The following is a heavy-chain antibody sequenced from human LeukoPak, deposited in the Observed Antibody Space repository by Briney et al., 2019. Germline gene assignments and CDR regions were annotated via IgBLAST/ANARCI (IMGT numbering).Heavy chain of an antibody. D-gene: IGHD1-1*01. Sequence: GGSLRLSCAASGFIFSNYWMSWVRQAPGKGLEWVANINQDGGAKYYVDSLKGRFTISRDNIEKSLYLQLNSLTADDTAVYFCARAPTTGTVHYWGQGTLVTVSS. CDR3: ARAPTTGTVHY. CDR2: INQDGGAK. CDR1: GFIFSNYW. V-gene: IGHV3-7*01. J-gene: IGHJ4*02.